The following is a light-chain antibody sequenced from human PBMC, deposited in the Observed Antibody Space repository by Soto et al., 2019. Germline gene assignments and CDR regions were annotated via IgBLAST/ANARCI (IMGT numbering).Light chain of an antibody. J-gene: IGLJ1*01. CDR2: EIN. CDR3: SSFAGSNNFPYV. V-gene: IGLV2-8*01. CDR1: SIDVGAYDY. Sequence: QSVLTQPPSASGPLGQSVTISCTGTSIDVGAYDYVSWYQQHPGKAPKLMIYEINKRPSGVPDRFSGSKSGNTASLTVSGLQAEDEADYYCSSFAGSNNFPYVFGTGTKVTVL.